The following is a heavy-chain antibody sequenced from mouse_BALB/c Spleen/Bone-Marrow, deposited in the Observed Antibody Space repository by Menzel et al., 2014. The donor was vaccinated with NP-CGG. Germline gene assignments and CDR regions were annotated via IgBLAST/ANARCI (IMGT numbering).Heavy chain of an antibody. CDR2: INPSNGNT. J-gene: IGHJ1*01. CDR1: GYTFTNYY. CDR3: TRWANWDVWYFDV. D-gene: IGHD4-1*01. V-gene: IGHV1S81*02. Sequence: QVQLQQSGAELVKPGASVKLSCKASGYTFTNYYMYWLKQRPGQGLEWIGEINPSNGNTHFNENFRNKATLTVDKSSSTAYMQLSSLTSEDSAVDYCTRWANWDVWYFDVWGAGTTVTVSS.